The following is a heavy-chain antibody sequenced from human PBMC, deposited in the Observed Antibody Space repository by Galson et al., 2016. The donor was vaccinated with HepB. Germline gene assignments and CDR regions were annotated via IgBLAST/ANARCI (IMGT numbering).Heavy chain of an antibody. CDR1: GNTFTSYA. D-gene: IGHD3-22*01. CDR2: ITSVSGDI. CDR3: ASEPYYNDIGGDAFDI. Sequence: SVKVSCKASGNTFTSYAIHWVRQAPGQGLEWMGWITSVSGDIKYSQKFQGRLTVTRDTSATTAYMELSSLRSEDTAVYYCASEPYYNDIGGDAFDIWGQGTMVTVSS. J-gene: IGHJ3*02. V-gene: IGHV1-3*01.